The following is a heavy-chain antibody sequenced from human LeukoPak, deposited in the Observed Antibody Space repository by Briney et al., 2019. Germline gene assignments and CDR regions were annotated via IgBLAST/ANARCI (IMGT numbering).Heavy chain of an antibody. Sequence: GGSLRLSCAASGFTFSSYAMSWVRQVPGKGLEWVSAISETGVGTYYAGSVRGRFSISRDNSKNTLYLQMNSPRADDTAVYYCAKEVKVVNLHLNSWGQGTLVTVSS. CDR3: AKEVKVVNLHLNS. V-gene: IGHV3-23*01. CDR2: ISETGVGT. J-gene: IGHJ4*02. D-gene: IGHD4-23*01. CDR1: GFTFSSYA.